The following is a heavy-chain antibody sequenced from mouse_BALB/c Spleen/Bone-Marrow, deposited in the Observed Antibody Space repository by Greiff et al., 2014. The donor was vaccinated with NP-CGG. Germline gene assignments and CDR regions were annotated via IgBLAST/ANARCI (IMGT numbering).Heavy chain of an antibody. Sequence: VQLQQSGAELVRPGAPVKLSCKASGYTFTSYWISWVKQRPGQGLEWTGNIYPSDSYTNYNQKFKDKATLTVDKSSSTAYMQLSSPTSEDSAVYYCTRLRVYYFDYWGQGTTLTVSS. CDR1: GYTFTSYW. V-gene: IGHV1-69*02. CDR3: TRLRVYYFDY. J-gene: IGHJ2*01. CDR2: IYPSDSYT.